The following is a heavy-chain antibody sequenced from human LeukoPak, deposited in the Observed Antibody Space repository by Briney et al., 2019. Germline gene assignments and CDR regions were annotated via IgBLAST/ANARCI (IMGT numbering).Heavy chain of an antibody. D-gene: IGHD2-15*01. V-gene: IGHV3-23*01. CDR2: ISGDNPGT. CDR3: AKAPVGHCSGAFCYHFDS. Sequence: SGGSLRLSCAASGFTFSSYAVSWVRQAPGKGLEWVAAISGDNPGTYHANSVKGRFTISRDNSKNTLHLQMSGLRAEDTARYYCAKAPVGHCSGAFCYHFDSWGQGTLVTVSS. J-gene: IGHJ4*02. CDR1: GFTFSSYA.